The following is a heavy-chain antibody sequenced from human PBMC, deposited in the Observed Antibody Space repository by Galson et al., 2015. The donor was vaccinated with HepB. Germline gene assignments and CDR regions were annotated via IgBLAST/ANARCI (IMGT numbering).Heavy chain of an antibody. CDR1: GYTFTSYG. D-gene: IGHD2-2*01. V-gene: IGHV1-18*04. J-gene: IGHJ4*02. CDR2: IRVYNGNT. CDR3: ARDLGYCSSIGCFQRIAAVGDLDN. Sequence: SVKVSCKASGYTFTSYGVSWVRQAPGQGLEWMGWIRVYNGNTNYAQKLQGRVTMTTDTSTSTAYMELRSLRSDDTAVYYCARDLGYCSSIGCFQRIAAVGDLDNWGQGTLVTVSS.